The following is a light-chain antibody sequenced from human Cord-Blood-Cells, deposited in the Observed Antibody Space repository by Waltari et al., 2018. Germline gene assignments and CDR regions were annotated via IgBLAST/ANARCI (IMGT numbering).Light chain of an antibody. CDR1: QSISSW. Sequence: DIQTTQSPSTLSASVGARVTITCRASQSISSWLAWYQQKPGKAPKLLIYKASSLESGVPSRFSGSGSGTEFTLTISSLQPDDFATYYCQQYNSYSYTFGQGTKLEIK. J-gene: IGKJ2*01. CDR3: QQYNSYSYT. V-gene: IGKV1-5*03. CDR2: KAS.